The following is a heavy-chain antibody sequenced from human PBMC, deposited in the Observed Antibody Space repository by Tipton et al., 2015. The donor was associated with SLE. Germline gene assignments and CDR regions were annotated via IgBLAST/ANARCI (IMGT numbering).Heavy chain of an antibody. CDR1: GYSVSSGSY. CDR3: ARHGNQDY. J-gene: IGHJ4*02. Sequence: TLSLTCAVSGYSVSSGSYWGWIRQPPGKGLEWIGYIYNSGSTNYNPSLESPVTISVDTSKNQFSLKLSSVTAADTAVYYCARHGNQDYWGQGTLVTVSS. V-gene: IGHV4-38-2*01. CDR2: IYNSGST. D-gene: IGHD4-23*01.